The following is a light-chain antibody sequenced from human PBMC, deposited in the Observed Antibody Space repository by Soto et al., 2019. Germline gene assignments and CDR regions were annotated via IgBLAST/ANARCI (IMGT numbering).Light chain of an antibody. CDR3: QQYNNWPTIT. CDR1: QSVRSN. J-gene: IGKJ5*01. Sequence: EIVMTQSPATLSLSPGESATLSCRASQSVRSNLAWYQKKPGQAPRLILYGAYTRATGIPARFSGSGSGTEFTLTISSLQSEDFAVYYCQQYNNWPTITCGQGTRLEIK. V-gene: IGKV3-15*01. CDR2: GAY.